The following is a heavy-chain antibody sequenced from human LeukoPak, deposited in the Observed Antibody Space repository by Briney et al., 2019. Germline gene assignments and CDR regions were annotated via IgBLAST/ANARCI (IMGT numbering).Heavy chain of an antibody. Sequence: GGSLLXSXAASGFTFSSYAMHWVRQAPGKGLEWVAVISYDGSNKYYADSVKGRFTISRDNSKNTLYLQMNSLRAEDTAVYYCASQGYFQHWGQGTLVTVSS. CDR3: ASQGYFQH. V-gene: IGHV3-30-3*01. CDR1: GFTFSSYA. CDR2: ISYDGSNK. J-gene: IGHJ1*01.